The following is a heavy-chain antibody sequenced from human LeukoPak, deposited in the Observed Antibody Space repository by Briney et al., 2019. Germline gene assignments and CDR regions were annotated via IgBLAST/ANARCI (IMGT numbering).Heavy chain of an antibody. CDR1: GFTFDDYA. Sequence: GRSLRLSCAASGFTFDDYARHWVRQAPGKGLEWVSGISWNSGSIGYADSVKGRFTISRDNAKNSLYLQMNSLRAEDTALYYCAKSEMATPEGYYYYGMDVWGQGTTVTVSS. CDR2: ISWNSGSI. J-gene: IGHJ6*02. CDR3: AKSEMATPEGYYYYGMDV. V-gene: IGHV3-9*01. D-gene: IGHD5-24*01.